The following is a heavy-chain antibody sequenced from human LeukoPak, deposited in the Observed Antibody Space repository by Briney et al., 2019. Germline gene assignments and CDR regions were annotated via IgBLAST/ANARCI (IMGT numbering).Heavy chain of an antibody. CDR3: ARGTYDYVWGSYRYGFDY. CDR1: GFTFSDYF. D-gene: IGHD3-16*02. Sequence: GGSLRLSCAASGFTFSDYFMSCIRQDPGKGLEWVSYIRRSGSTIDYADHVKGRFTIPSDTANNSLYLQINSGRAEDTAVYYCARGTYDYVWGSYRYGFDYWSQGTLVTVSS. J-gene: IGHJ4*02. CDR2: IRRSGSTI. V-gene: IGHV3-11*04.